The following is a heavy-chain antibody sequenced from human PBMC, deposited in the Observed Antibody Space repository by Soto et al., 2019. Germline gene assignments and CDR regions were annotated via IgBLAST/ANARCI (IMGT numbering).Heavy chain of an antibody. D-gene: IGHD3-9*01. CDR2: INHSGST. V-gene: IGHV4-34*01. CDR3: ARTIRALRYFDWLPPGFYYFDY. Sequence: SETLSLTCAVYGGSFSGYYWSWIRQPPGKGLEWIGEINHSGSTNYNPSLKSRVTISVDTSKNQFSLKLSSVTAADTAVYYCARTIRALRYFDWLPPGFYYFDYWGQGTLVTVSS. CDR1: GGSFSGYY. J-gene: IGHJ4*02.